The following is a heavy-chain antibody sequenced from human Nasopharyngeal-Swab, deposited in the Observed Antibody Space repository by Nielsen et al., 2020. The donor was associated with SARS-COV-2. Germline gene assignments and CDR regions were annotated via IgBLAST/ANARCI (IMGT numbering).Heavy chain of an antibody. D-gene: IGHD1-26*01. V-gene: IGHV4-59*01. J-gene: IGHJ4*02. CDR3: ARDPGIVGATHVFDY. CDR1: GGSISSYY. Sequence: SATLSLTCTVSGGSISSYYWSWIRQPPGKGLEWIGYIYYSGSTNYNPSLKSRVTISVDTSKNQFSLKLSSVTAADTAVYYCARDPGIVGATHVFDYWGQGTLVTVSS. CDR2: IYYSGST.